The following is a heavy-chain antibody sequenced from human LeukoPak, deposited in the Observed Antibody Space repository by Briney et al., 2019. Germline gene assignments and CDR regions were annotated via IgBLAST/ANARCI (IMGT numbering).Heavy chain of an antibody. J-gene: IGHJ3*02. Sequence: SETLSLTCTVSGGSFSSSSYYWGWIRQPPGKGLEWIGEINHSGSTNYNPSLKSRVTISVDTSKNQFSLKLSSVTAADTAVYYCARGRGPLTPEAFDIWGQGTMVTVSS. D-gene: IGHD4-23*01. CDR3: ARGRGPLTPEAFDI. V-gene: IGHV4-39*07. CDR2: INHSGST. CDR1: GGSFSSSSYY.